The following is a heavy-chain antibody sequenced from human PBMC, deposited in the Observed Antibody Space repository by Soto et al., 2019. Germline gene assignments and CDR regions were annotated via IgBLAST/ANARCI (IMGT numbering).Heavy chain of an antibody. V-gene: IGHV3-23*01. Sequence: GGSLRLSCAASGFTFSSYAMSWVRQAPGKGLEWVSAISGSGGSTYYADSVKGRFTISRGNSKNTLYLQMNSLRAEDTAVYYCANSIVVVAAATSGGVDYWGQGTLVTVSS. CDR3: ANSIVVVAAATSGGVDY. CDR2: ISGSGGST. D-gene: IGHD2-15*01. CDR1: GFTFSSYA. J-gene: IGHJ4*02.